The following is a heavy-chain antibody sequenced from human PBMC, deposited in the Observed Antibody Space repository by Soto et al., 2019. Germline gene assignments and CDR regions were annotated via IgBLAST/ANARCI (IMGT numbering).Heavy chain of an antibody. CDR1: GYTFTGYY. Sequence: ASVKVSCEASGYTFTGYYMHWVRQSPGQGLEWMGWINSNSGGTNYAQKFQDWVTMTRDTSISTAYMELSSLRSDDTAVYYCAAFYYDRSGETSCRSGFDYWGQGTLVTVSS. V-gene: IGHV1-2*04. CDR2: INSNSGGT. D-gene: IGHD3-22*01. J-gene: IGHJ4*02. CDR3: AAFYYDRSGETSCRSGFDY.